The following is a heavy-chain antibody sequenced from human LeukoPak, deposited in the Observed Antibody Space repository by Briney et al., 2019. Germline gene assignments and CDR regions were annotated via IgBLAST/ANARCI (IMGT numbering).Heavy chain of an antibody. D-gene: IGHD3-22*01. J-gene: IGHJ6*03. CDR1: GGSISSYY. V-gene: IGHV4-59*01. CDR2: LYYSGST. CDR3: ARDGEDSSGYYSKYYYYYYMDV. Sequence: PSETLSLTCTVSGGSISSYYWSWIRQPPGQGLEWIGYLYYSGSTNYHPSLKSRVTISVDTSKNQYSLKLSSVTAADTAVYYCARDGEDSSGYYSKYYYYYYMDVWGKGTTVTVSS.